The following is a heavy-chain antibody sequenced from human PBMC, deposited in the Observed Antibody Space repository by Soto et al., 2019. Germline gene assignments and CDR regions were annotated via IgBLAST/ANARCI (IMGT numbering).Heavy chain of an antibody. J-gene: IGHJ4*02. CDR1: GFTFSSYA. Sequence: QVQLVESGGGVVQPGRSLRLSCAASGFTFSSYAMHWVRQAPGKGLEWVAVISYDGSNKYYADSVKGRFTISRDNSKNPLYLQMNSLRAEDTAVYYCARDDNRPGIAVAGTGLGDYWGQGTLVTVSS. CDR2: ISYDGSNK. V-gene: IGHV3-30-3*01. CDR3: ARDDNRPGIAVAGTGLGDY. D-gene: IGHD6-19*01.